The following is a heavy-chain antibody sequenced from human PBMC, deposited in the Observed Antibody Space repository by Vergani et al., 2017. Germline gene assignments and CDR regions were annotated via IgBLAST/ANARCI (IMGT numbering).Heavy chain of an antibody. CDR2: IYYSGST. V-gene: IGHV4-59*01. Sequence: QVQLQESGPGLVKPSETLSLTCTVSGGSISSYYWSWIRQPPGKGLEWIGYIYYSGSTNYNPSLKSRGTISVDTSQNQFSLKLSSVAAADTAVYYCARDKETSSSWYRVLDYWGQGTLVTVSS. D-gene: IGHD6-13*01. CDR1: GGSISSYY. CDR3: ARDKETSSSWYRVLDY. J-gene: IGHJ4*02.